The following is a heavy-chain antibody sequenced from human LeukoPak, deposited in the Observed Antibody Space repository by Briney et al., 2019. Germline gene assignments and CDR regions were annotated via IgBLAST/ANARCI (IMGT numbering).Heavy chain of an antibody. CDR1: VYTFTSYG. V-gene: IGHV1-8*02. Sequence: ASVTVSFKSSVYTFTSYGISWVRQAPGQGLEWRVWMNPNSGNTGYAQKFQGRVTMTRNNSISTAYMELSSLRSEDTAVYYCARSPFDSSGYYFYYWGQGTLVTVSS. CDR2: MNPNSGNT. D-gene: IGHD3-22*01. CDR3: ARSPFDSSGYYFYY. J-gene: IGHJ4*02.